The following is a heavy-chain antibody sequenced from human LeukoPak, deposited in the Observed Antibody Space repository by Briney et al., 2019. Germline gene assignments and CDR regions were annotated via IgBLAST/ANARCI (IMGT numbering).Heavy chain of an antibody. D-gene: IGHD5-24*01. J-gene: IGHJ4*02. Sequence: ASVKVSCKASGYTFTSYGISWVRQAPGQGLEWMGWISAYNGNTNYAQKLRGRVTMTTDTSTSTAYMELRSLRSDDTAMYYCARMEMATAIFDYWGQATLVTVSS. CDR1: GYTFTSYG. CDR2: ISAYNGNT. V-gene: IGHV1-18*01. CDR3: ARMEMATAIFDY.